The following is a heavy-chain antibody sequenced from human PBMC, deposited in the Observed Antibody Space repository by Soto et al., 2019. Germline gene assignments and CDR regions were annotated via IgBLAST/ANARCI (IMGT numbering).Heavy chain of an antibody. CDR2: ISVSVDST. Sequence: VGSLSLSCAASGFTFNIYAINWVRQAPGKGLEWVSAISVSVDSTHYADSVKGRFTISRDNYRNTVYLEMNSLRAEDTAVYYCAKVFTPEQGNYFDYWGQGTLVTVSS. CDR1: GFTFNIYA. J-gene: IGHJ4*02. D-gene: IGHD1-26*01. V-gene: IGHV3-23*01. CDR3: AKVFTPEQGNYFDY.